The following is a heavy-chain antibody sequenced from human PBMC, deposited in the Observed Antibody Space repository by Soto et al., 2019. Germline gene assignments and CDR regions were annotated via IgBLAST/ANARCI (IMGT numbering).Heavy chain of an antibody. CDR2: ISESGGST. Sequence: XVSLLLSCAASGFSFSDYAMSWVRQAPGKGLEWVSVISESGGSTHYADSVRGRFTVSRDNSKNSLSLRMNSLRDEDTAVYFCAKRSPYSSGWYSPIFDYWGQGALVTVSS. J-gene: IGHJ4*02. CDR1: GFSFSDYA. V-gene: IGHV3-23*01. CDR3: AKRSPYSSGWYSPIFDY. D-gene: IGHD6-13*01.